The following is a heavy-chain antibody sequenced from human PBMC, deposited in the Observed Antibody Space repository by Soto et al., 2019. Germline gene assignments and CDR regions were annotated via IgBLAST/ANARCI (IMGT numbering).Heavy chain of an antibody. CDR1: GFTFPDYG. Sequence: EVQLVESGGGLIQPGRSLRLSCTPAGFTFPDYGVSWFRQAPGKGLEWLGFIRSRPYGGTTEYAASVEGRFTISRVNSEGIAYLQMNSLKTEDTAVYYCAKKFDYGDYPFYFDYWGQGTLVTVSS. V-gene: IGHV3-49*03. CDR2: IRSRPYGGTT. D-gene: IGHD4-17*01. CDR3: AKKFDYGDYPFYFDY. J-gene: IGHJ4*02.